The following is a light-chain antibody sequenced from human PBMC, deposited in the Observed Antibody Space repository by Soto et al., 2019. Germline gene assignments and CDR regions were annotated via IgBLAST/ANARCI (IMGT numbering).Light chain of an antibody. CDR2: LGS. CDR1: QSLLHSNAHNH. CDR3: MQVLQPPRT. V-gene: IGKV2-28*01. J-gene: IGKJ3*01. Sequence: DIVMTQSPLSLPVTPGEPASISCRSSQSLLHSNAHNHLDWYLQKPGQSPQLLIYLGSSRASGVPDRFSGSGSGTDFTLKISRVEAEDVGVYYCMQVLQPPRTVGPGTKVDIK.